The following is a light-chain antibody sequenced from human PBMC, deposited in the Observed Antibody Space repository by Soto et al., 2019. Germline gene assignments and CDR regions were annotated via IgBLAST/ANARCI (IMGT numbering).Light chain of an antibody. J-gene: IGLJ1*01. Sequence: QSVLTQPPSVSGAPGQRVTISCTGSSSNIGAGYDVPWYQLLPGTAPKLLIYGNNNRPSGVPDRFSGSKSGTSASLAITGVQAEDEADYYCQSYDSSLSTYVFGPGTKLTVL. CDR3: QSYDSSLSTYV. V-gene: IGLV1-40*01. CDR1: SSNIGAGYD. CDR2: GNN.